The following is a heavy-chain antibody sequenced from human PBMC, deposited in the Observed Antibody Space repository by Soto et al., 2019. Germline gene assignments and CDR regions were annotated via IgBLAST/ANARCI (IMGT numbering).Heavy chain of an antibody. J-gene: IGHJ5*02. D-gene: IGHD3-16*02. CDR3: AKELYDYVWGSYRNNWFDP. V-gene: IGHV3-23*01. CDR1: GFTFSSYA. Sequence: GGSLRLSCAASGFTFSSYAMSWVRQAPGKGLEWVSAISGSGGSTYYADSVRGRFTISRDNSKNTLYLQMNSLRAGDTAVYYCAKELYDYVWGSYRNNWFDPWGQGTLVTVSS. CDR2: ISGSGGST.